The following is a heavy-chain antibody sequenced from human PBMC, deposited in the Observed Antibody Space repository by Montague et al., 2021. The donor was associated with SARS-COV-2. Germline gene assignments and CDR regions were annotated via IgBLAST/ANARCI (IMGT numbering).Heavy chain of an antibody. Sequence: ETLSLTCSVSGFSISSGYYWGWIRQTPGKGLEWIGSRYQNGATYYTPSLKRPVTILLATSKNQFSLSLTSVTAADTAVYYCARSGVGIFDFSYFDSWGQGSLVIVSS. D-gene: IGHD3-3*01. CDR3: ARSGVGIFDFSYFDS. J-gene: IGHJ4*02. CDR1: GFSISSGYY. CDR2: RYQNGAT. V-gene: IGHV4-38-2*02.